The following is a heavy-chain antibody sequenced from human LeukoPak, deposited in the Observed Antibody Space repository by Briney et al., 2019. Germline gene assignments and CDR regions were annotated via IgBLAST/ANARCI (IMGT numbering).Heavy chain of an antibody. CDR1: GYTFTRYY. Sequence: ASVKVSCKASGYTFTRYYMHWVRQAPRQGPEWMGVINPSGGSTSYAQKFQGRVTMTRDTSTTTFYMELSSLTSEDTAIYFCARVNIRAMAVPLDYWGQGTSVTVSS. D-gene: IGHD6-19*01. CDR2: INPSGGST. J-gene: IGHJ4*02. V-gene: IGHV1-46*01. CDR3: ARVNIRAMAVPLDY.